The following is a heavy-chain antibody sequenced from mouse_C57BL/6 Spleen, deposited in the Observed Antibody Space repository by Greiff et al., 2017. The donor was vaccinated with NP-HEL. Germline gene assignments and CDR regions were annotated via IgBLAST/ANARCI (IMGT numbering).Heavy chain of an antibody. J-gene: IGHJ2*01. V-gene: IGHV5-4*01. D-gene: IGHD4-1*01. CDR3: AREDALGRPFDY. CDR2: ISDGGSYT. CDR1: GFTFSSYA. Sequence: EVQGVESGGGLVKPGGSLKLSCAASGFTFSSYAMSWVRQTPEKRLEWVATISDGGSYTYYPDNVKGRFTISRDNAKNNLYLQMSHLKSEDTAMYYCAREDALGRPFDYWGQGTTLTVSS.